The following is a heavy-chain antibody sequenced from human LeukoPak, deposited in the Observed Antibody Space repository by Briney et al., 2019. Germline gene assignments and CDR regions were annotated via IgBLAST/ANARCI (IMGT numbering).Heavy chain of an antibody. Sequence: GGSLRLSCAASGFTFSSYWMHWVRQAPGKGLVWVSRINTDGSSTSYADSVKGRFTISRDNAKNTLYLQMNSLRAEDTAVYYCASSPGATRYFDYWGQGTLVTVSS. CDR2: INTDGSST. J-gene: IGHJ4*02. CDR1: GFTFSSYW. V-gene: IGHV3-74*01. CDR3: ASSPGATRYFDY. D-gene: IGHD1-26*01.